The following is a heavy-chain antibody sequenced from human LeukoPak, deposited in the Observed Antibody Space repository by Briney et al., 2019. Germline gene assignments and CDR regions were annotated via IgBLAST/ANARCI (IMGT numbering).Heavy chain of an antibody. CDR2: INPSGGST. CDR3: ARDRVTETFDY. J-gene: IGHJ4*02. CDR1: GYTFTSYY. Sequence: ASVKVSCKASGYTFTSYYMHWVRQAPGQGLEWMGIINPSGGSTSYAQKFQGRVTMTRDTSTSTVYMELSSLRSEDTTVYYCARDRVTETFDYWGQGTLVTVSS. D-gene: IGHD1-14*01. V-gene: IGHV1-46*01.